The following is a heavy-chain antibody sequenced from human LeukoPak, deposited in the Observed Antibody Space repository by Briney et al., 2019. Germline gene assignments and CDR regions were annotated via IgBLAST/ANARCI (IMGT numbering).Heavy chain of an antibody. D-gene: IGHD6-25*01. V-gene: IGHV4-59*08. CDR2: IYYSGST. Sequence: SETLSLTCTVSGGSISSYYWSWTRQPPGKGLEWIGYIYYSGSTNYNPSLKSRVTISVDTSKNQLSLKLSSVTAADTAVYYCARQGGGFWYFDLWGRGTLVTVPS. CDR1: GGSISSYY. CDR3: ARQGGGFWYFDL. J-gene: IGHJ2*01.